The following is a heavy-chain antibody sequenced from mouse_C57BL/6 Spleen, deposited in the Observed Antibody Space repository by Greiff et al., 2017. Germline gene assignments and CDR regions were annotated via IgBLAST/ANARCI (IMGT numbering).Heavy chain of an antibody. D-gene: IGHD2-3*01. V-gene: IGHV1-7*01. Sequence: VQLQQSGAELAKPGASVKLSCKASGYTFTNYWMHWVKQRPGQGLEWIGYINPSSGYTKYNQKFKDQATLTADKSSSTAYMQLSSLTYEDSAVYYCAKGEENDGYGPLDDWGQGTTLTVSS. CDR1: GYTFTNYW. CDR2: INPSSGYT. J-gene: IGHJ2*01. CDR3: AKGEENDGYGPLDD.